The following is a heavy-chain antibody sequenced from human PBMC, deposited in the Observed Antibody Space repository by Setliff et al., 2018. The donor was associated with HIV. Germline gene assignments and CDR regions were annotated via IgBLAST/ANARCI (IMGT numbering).Heavy chain of an antibody. V-gene: IGHV4-39*01. CDR1: GGSIRSSSYY. D-gene: IGHD6-19*01. Sequence: SETLSLTCNVSGGSIRSSSYYWGWIRQSPAKGLEWIGSISHSGITYFNPSLKSRVTMSVDTSKNQFSLKLSPLTAADTAVYYCATGITVAPDYWGQGSLVTVSS. J-gene: IGHJ4*02. CDR3: ATGITVAPDY. CDR2: ISHSGIT.